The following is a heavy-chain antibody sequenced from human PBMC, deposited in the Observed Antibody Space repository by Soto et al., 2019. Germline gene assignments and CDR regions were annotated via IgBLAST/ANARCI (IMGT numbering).Heavy chain of an antibody. CDR3: ARRLLWFGPKRRVDV. V-gene: IGHV1-46*01. Sequence: ASVKVSCKASGYTFTSYYMHWVRQAPGQGLEWMGLINPSDGSTTYAQKFQGRVTMTRDTSTSTVYMELSSLRSEETAMYYCARRLLWFGPKRRVDVWGQGATV. CDR1: GYTFTSYY. J-gene: IGHJ6*02. CDR2: INPSDGST. D-gene: IGHD3-10*01.